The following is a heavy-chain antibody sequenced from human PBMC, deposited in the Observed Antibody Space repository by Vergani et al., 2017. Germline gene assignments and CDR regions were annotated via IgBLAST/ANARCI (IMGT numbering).Heavy chain of an antibody. V-gene: IGHV3-9*02. D-gene: IGHD6-6*01. CDR2: ISWNSNSI. CDR3: AKDLGTSSGGGWFDP. J-gene: IGHJ5*02. Sequence: EVQLEESGGRLVLPGRSLRLSCVASGFTSAGYAMHWVRQAPGKGLEWVSGISWNSNSIGYADSVKGRFTISRDNAKNSLYLQMNSLGAEDTALYYCAKDLGTSSGGGWFDPWGQGTLVTVSS. CDR1: GFTSAGYA.